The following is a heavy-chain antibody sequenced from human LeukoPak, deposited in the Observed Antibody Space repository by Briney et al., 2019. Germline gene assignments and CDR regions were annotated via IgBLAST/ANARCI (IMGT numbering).Heavy chain of an antibody. V-gene: IGHV5-51*01. CDR1: GYSFTSYW. D-gene: IGHD5-24*01. Sequence: GESLQISCQGSGYSFTSYWTGWVRQMPGKGLEWMGIIYPGDSDTRYSPSFQGQVTISADKSISTAYLQWSSLKASDTAMYHCARQGPDGYNYDWGQGTLVTVSS. CDR2: IYPGDSDT. CDR3: ARQGPDGYNYD. J-gene: IGHJ4*02.